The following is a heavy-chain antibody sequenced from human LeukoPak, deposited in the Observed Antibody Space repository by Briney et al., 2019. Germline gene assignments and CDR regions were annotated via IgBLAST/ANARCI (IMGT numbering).Heavy chain of an antibody. CDR3: ARRGYDSRGYHFYFDY. CDR1: GHSFTNYW. Sequence: GESLKISCKASGHSFTNYWIGWVRQMPGKGLEWMGIIYPGTSDTKYSPSFQGHVTVSADKSISTAYLQWSSLKASDTAMYYCARRGYDSRGYHFYFDYWGQGTLVTVSS. D-gene: IGHD3-22*01. J-gene: IGHJ4*02. V-gene: IGHV5-51*01. CDR2: IYPGTSDT.